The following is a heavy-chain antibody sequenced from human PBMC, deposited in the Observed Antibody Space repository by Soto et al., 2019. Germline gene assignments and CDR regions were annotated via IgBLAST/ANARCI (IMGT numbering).Heavy chain of an antibody. D-gene: IGHD3-22*01. J-gene: IGHJ6*03. CDR2: IYDSGST. Sequence: QVQLQESGPGLVKPSETLSLTCTVSGGPISRYFWSWIRQPPGKGLQWIVHIYDSGSTDYNPSHKRRAAISGDASKTHYPLRLNSGAAADAAVYYGATYDTPYYYMDVWGKGTTVTVSS. V-gene: IGHV4-59*13. CDR3: ATYDTPYYYMDV. CDR1: GGPISRYF.